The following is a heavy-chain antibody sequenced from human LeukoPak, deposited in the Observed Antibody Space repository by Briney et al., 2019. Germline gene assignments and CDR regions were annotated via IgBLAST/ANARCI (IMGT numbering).Heavy chain of an antibody. CDR1: GGSISSYY. D-gene: IGHD2-21*01. CDR3: ARAPQRSYQHNWFDP. Sequence: SETLSLTCTVSGGSISSYYWSWIRQPPGKGLEWIGYIFYSGSTNYNPSLKSRVTISVDTSKNQFSLKLSSVTAADTAVYYCARAPQRSYQHNWFDPWGQGTLVTISS. CDR2: IFYSGST. V-gene: IGHV4-59*12. J-gene: IGHJ5*02.